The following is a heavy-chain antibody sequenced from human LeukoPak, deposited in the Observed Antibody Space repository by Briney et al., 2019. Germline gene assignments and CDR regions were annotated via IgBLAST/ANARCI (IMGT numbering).Heavy chain of an antibody. V-gene: IGHV3-53*01. D-gene: IGHD6-19*01. CDR2: ILTAGNT. Sequence: PGGSLRLSCAASGFTVSTNYMSWVRQAPGKGLEWVSVILTAGNTYYTDSVKGRFTTSRDDSKNMVYLQMNSLRAEDTAVYFCAREGYSSGWFRLWGQGTLVTVSS. J-gene: IGHJ4*02. CDR3: AREGYSSGWFRL. CDR1: GFTVSTNY.